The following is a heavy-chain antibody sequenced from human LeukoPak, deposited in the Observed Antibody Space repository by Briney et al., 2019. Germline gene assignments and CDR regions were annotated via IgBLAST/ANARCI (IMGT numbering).Heavy chain of an antibody. CDR2: ISGYNGNT. V-gene: IGHV1-18*01. J-gene: IGHJ4*02. D-gene: IGHD6-19*01. Sequence: ASVKVSCKASGYTFTSYGISWVRQAPGQGLEWMGWISGYNGNTNYAQQKLQGRVTMTTDTSTSTAYMELRSLRSNDTAVYYCARDLKRGYSSGRYSWGTGSSNDYWGQGTLVSVSS. CDR3: ARDLKRGYSSGRYSWGTGSSNDY. CDR1: GYTFTSYG.